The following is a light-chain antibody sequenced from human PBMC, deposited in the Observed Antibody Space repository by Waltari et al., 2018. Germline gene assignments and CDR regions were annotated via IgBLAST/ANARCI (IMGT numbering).Light chain of an antibody. CDR3: QQYNEWPRT. CDR2: GAS. V-gene: IGKV3-15*01. J-gene: IGKJ1*01. Sequence: EIVMTQSPATLSVSQGERATLSCRASQSVSSNLAWYQQRPGQAPRLLIHGASTRATGIPARFSGSGSWTEFTLTISSLQSEDFAVYHCQQYNEWPRTFGQGTKVEIK. CDR1: QSVSSN.